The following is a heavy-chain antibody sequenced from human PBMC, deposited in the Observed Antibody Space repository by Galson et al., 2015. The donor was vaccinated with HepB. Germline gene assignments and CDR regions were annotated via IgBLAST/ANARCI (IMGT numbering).Heavy chain of an antibody. V-gene: IGHV5-51*01. CDR2: IYPGDSHT. Sequence: QSGAEVKKPGESLRISCKGSGYSFTNYWIGWVRQMPGKGLEWMGIIYPGDSHTRYGPSIQGQVTFSVDTSISTAYLQWSSLKASDTAMYYCARFPEDSTGYYFDIWGQGTLVTVSS. CDR3: ARFPEDSTGYYFDI. CDR1: GYSFTNYW. J-gene: IGHJ4*02. D-gene: IGHD3-22*01.